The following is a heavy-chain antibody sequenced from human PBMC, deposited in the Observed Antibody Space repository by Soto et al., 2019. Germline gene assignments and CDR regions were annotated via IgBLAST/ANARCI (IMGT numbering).Heavy chain of an antibody. Sequence: GASVKVSCKASGYTFTGYYMHWVRQAPGQGLEWMGWINPNSGGTNYAQKFQGRVTMTRDTSISTAYMELSRLRSDDTAVYYCARGLYYGSGSYPHHYWGQGTLVTVSS. CDR1: GYTFTGYY. J-gene: IGHJ4*02. CDR3: ARGLYYGSGSYPHHY. D-gene: IGHD3-10*01. CDR2: INPNSGGT. V-gene: IGHV1-2*02.